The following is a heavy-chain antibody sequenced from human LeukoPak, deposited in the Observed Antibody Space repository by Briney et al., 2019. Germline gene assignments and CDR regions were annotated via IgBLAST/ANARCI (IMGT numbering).Heavy chain of an antibody. V-gene: IGHV3-30*18. J-gene: IGHJ3*01. CDR3: VKESGPFGAFDL. CDR2: IWSGGRNK. Sequence: PGTSLRLSCGASGFTFRNYGMHWVRQAPGKGLEWVAVIWSGGRNKYYADFVKGRFTFSRDDSKNTLSLQMNSLRPDDTAVYYCVKESGPFGAFDLWGQGTMVTVSS. CDR1: GFTFRNYG. D-gene: IGHD3-10*01.